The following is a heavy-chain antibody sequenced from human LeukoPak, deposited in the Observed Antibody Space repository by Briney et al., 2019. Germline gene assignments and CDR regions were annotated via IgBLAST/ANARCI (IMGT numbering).Heavy chain of an antibody. D-gene: IGHD2-21*02. CDR2: INPNSGGT. V-gene: IGHV1-2*02. CDR3: ARDRGRVTTILY. J-gene: IGHJ4*02. CDR1: GYTFTGYY. Sequence: ASVTVSCKASGYTFTGYYMHWVRQAPGQGLEWMGWINPNSGGTNYAQKFQGRVTMTRDTSISTAYMELSRLRSDDTAVYYCARDRGRVTTILYWGQGTLVTVSS.